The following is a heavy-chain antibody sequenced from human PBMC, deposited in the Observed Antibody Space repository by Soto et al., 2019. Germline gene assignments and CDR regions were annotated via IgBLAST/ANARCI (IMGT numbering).Heavy chain of an antibody. D-gene: IGHD3-22*01. CDR3: ARLKDSSGYYYYYYGMDV. CDR2: IYYSGST. Sequence: TSETLSLTSTFSGCSISSSSYYWGWIRPPPGKGLEWIGSIYYSGSTYYNPSLKSRVTISVDTSKNQFSLKLSSVTAADTAVYYCARLKDSSGYYYYYYGMDVWGQGTTVTVSS. J-gene: IGHJ6*02. V-gene: IGHV4-39*01. CDR1: GCSISSSSYY.